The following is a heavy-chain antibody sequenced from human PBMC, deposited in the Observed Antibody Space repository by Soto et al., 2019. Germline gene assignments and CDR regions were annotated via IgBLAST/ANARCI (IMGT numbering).Heavy chain of an antibody. CDR1: GFTFSSTW. V-gene: IGHV3-7*01. J-gene: IGHJ2*01. CDR3: ARVGSTSRAPNL. Sequence: DVQLVESGGGLVQPGGSLTLSCVASGFTFSSTWMSWVRQAPGKGLEWLAKIKKDGSEKYYVDSVKGRFTISRDNAKNSLYLQMNSLRAADTALYYCARVGSTSRAPNLWGRGTLVTVSS. D-gene: IGHD3-10*01. CDR2: IKKDGSEK.